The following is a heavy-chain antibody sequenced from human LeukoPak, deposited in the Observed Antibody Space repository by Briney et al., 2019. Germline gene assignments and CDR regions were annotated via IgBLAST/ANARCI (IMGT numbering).Heavy chain of an antibody. CDR2: ISSSGSTI. V-gene: IGHV3-48*04. CDR3: ARSAGTWFDP. J-gene: IGHJ5*02. Sequence: PGGSLRLSCAASGFTFSSYWMNWVRQAPGKGLEWVSYISSSGSTIYYADSVKGRFTISRDNAKNSLYLQMNSLRVEDTAVYYCARSAGTWFDPWGQGTLVTVSS. D-gene: IGHD1-1*01. CDR1: GFTFSSYW.